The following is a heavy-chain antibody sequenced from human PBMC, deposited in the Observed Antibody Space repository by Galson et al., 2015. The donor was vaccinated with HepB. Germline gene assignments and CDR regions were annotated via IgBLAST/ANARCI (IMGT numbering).Heavy chain of an antibody. Sequence: QSGAEVKRPGASVKVSCKASGYTFSSYSITWVRQAPGQGLEWMGWISPYNHYTNYAQKLQGRVTMTTDTSTSTAYMELRSLRSDDTAVYYCARGALVAVVDATQNNWFDPWGQGTLVTVSS. J-gene: IGHJ5*02. CDR1: GYTFSSYS. D-gene: IGHD2-15*01. CDR3: ARGALVAVVDATQNNWFDP. CDR2: ISPYNHYT. V-gene: IGHV1-18*01.